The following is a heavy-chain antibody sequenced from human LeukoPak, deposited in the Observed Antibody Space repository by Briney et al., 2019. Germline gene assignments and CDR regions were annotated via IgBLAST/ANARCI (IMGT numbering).Heavy chain of an antibody. V-gene: IGHV1-24*01. Sequence: ASVKVSCKVSGYTLTELSMHWVRQAPGKGLEWMGGFDPEDGETIYAQKFQGRVTMTEDTSTDTAYMELSSLRSEDTAVYYCATIYCSSTSCFMYAFDIGGQGTMVTVSS. CDR2: FDPEDGET. D-gene: IGHD2-2*01. CDR3: ATIYCSSTSCFMYAFDI. CDR1: GYTLTELS. J-gene: IGHJ3*02.